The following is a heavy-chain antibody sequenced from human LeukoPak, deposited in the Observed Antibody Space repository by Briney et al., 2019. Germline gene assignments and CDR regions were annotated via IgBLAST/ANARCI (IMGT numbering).Heavy chain of an antibody. CDR3: AREGDGPFDY. V-gene: IGHV4-61*08. CDR1: GGSISSGGYY. J-gene: IGHJ4*02. CDR2: FYYSGSP. D-gene: IGHD5-24*01. Sequence: SETLSLTCTVSGGSISSGGYYWSWIRQHPGKGLEWIGYFYYSGSPSYNPSLKSRVAISVDTSKNQFSLSLRSVTAADTAIYYCAREGDGPFDYWGQGTLVTVSS.